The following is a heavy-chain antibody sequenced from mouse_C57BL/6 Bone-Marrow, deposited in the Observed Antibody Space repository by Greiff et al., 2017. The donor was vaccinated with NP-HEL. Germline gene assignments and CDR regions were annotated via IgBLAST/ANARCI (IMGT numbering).Heavy chain of an antibody. CDR1: GFTFSDYG. D-gene: IGHD2-4*01. CDR2: ISSGSSTI. V-gene: IGHV5-17*01. CDR3: AREDYGGAY. Sequence: EVMLVESGGGLVKPGGSLKLSCAASGFTFSDYGMHWVRQAPEKGLEWVAYISSGSSTIYYADTVKGRFTISRDNAKNTLFLQMTSLRSEDTAMYYCAREDYGGAYWGQGTLVTVSA. J-gene: IGHJ3*01.